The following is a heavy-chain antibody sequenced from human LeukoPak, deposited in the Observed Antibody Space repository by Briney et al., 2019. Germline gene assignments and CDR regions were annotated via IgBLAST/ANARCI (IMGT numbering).Heavy chain of an antibody. V-gene: IGHV4-39*01. CDR2: IYYSGST. J-gene: IGHJ5*02. Sequence: SETLSLTCTVSGGSISSSSYYWGWIRQPPGKGLEWIGSIYYSGSTYYNPSLKSRVTISVDTSKNQFSLKLSSVTAANTAVYYCARSRPTSSSWGGWFDPWGQGTLVTVSS. CDR1: GGSISSSSYY. D-gene: IGHD6-13*01. CDR3: ARSRPTSSSWGGWFDP.